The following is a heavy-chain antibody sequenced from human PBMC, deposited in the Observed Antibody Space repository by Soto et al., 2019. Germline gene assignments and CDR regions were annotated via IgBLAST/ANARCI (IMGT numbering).Heavy chain of an antibody. J-gene: IGHJ6*02. CDR3: ARSYYYYDSSGSPFGYYYGMDV. CDR2: IGTAGDT. CDR1: GFTFSSYD. D-gene: IGHD3-22*01. Sequence: GGSLRLSCAASGFTFSSYDMHWVRQATGKGLEWVSAIGTAGDTYYPGSVKGRFTISRENAKNSLYLQMNSLRAGDTAVYYCARSYYYYDSSGSPFGYYYGMDVWGQGTTVTVSS. V-gene: IGHV3-13*01.